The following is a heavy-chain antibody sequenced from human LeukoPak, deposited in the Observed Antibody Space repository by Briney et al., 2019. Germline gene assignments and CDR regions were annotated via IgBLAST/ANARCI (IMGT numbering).Heavy chain of an antibody. J-gene: IGHJ4*02. CDR1: GFSFSYHG. CDR3: ARDLAWGAFDY. Sequence: RPGGSLRLSCAASGFSFSYHGMNWVRQAPGKGLEWVSGVSPPGGGTYYADSVKGRFTISRDDSRNTLSLQMNSLRVEDTAVYYCARDLAWGAFDYWGQGSLVAVSS. V-gene: IGHV3-23*01. CDR2: VSPPGGGT. D-gene: IGHD7-27*01.